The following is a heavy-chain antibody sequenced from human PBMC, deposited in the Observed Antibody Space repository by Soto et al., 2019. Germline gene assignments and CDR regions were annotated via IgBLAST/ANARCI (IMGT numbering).Heavy chain of an antibody. CDR3: ANGRATYGLLTHDY. J-gene: IGHJ4*02. CDR2: LTGSSSNI. V-gene: IGHV3-23*01. CDR1: GFSFRNYA. Sequence: GGSLRLSCAASGFSFRNYAMSWVRQAPGKGLEWISTLTGSSSNIYYADSVKGRFAISRDNSRNTLYLQMNSLTAEDTAVYYCANGRATYGLLTHDYWGQGTLVTVS. D-gene: IGHD3-10*01.